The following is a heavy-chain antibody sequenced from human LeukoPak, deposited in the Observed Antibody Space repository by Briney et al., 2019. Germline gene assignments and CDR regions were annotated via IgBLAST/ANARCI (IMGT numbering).Heavy chain of an antibody. J-gene: IGHJ4*02. CDR2: INANGGST. D-gene: IGHD3-10*01. V-gene: IGHV3-20*03. Sequence: SWVRQVPGKGLEWVSSINANGGSTAYADSVRGRFTISRDNAKNSLYLQMNSLRAEDMAVYYCARGGESYYGSGSHDYWGQGTLITVSS. CDR3: ARGGESYYGSGSHDY.